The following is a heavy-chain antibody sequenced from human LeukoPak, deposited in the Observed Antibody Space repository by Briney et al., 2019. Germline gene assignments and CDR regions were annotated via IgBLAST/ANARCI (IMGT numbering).Heavy chain of an antibody. Sequence: ASVKVSCKASGYTFTGYYMHWVRQAPGQGLEWMGWINPNSGGTNYAQKFQGRVTMTRDTSISTAYMELSRLGSDDTAVYYCARAPIQLWVQSIDYWGQGTLVTVSS. CDR1: GYTFTGYY. V-gene: IGHV1-2*02. J-gene: IGHJ4*02. CDR2: INPNSGGT. CDR3: ARAPIQLWVQSIDY. D-gene: IGHD5-18*01.